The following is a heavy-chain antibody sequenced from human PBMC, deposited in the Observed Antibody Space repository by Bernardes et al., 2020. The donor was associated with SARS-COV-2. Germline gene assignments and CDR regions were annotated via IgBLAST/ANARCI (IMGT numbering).Heavy chain of an antibody. V-gene: IGHV1-18*01. D-gene: IGHD3-22*01. CDR1: GYAFRSYG. CDR2: ISAYNGNT. CDR3: ARGDDSSGYYSGYYYYGMDV. Sequence: ASVKVSCKASGYAFRSYGISWVRQAPGQGLEWMGWISAYNGNTNYAQKLQGRVTMTTDTSTSTAYMELRSLRSDDTAVYYCARGDDSSGYYSGYYYYGMDVWGQGTTVTVSS. J-gene: IGHJ6*02.